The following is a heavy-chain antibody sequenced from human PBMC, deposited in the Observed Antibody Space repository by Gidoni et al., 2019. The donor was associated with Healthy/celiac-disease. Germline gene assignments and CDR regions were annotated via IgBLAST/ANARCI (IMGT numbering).Heavy chain of an antibody. CDR1: GFTFEDYA. CDR3: AKDITMRGHDAFDI. V-gene: IGHV3-9*01. J-gene: IGHJ3*02. CDR2: ISWNSGSI. D-gene: IGHD3-22*01. Sequence: EVQLVESGGGLLQPGRSLRLSCAASGFTFEDYAMHWVRQAPGKGLEWVSGISWNSGSIGYADSVKGRFTISRDNAKNSLYLQMNSLRAEDTALYYCAKDITMRGHDAFDIWGQGTMVTVSS.